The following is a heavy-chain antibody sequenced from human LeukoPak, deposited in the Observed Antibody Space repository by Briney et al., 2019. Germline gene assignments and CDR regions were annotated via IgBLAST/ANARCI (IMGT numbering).Heavy chain of an antibody. CDR1: GGSISSSSYY. Sequence: SETLPLTCTVSGGSISSSSYYWGWIRQPPGKGLEWIGEIYHSGSTNYNPSLKSRVTISVDKSKNQFSLKLSSVTAADTAVYYCASLVGYGDSSDYWGQGTLVTVSS. V-gene: IGHV4-39*07. CDR2: IYHSGST. CDR3: ASLVGYGDSSDY. D-gene: IGHD4-17*01. J-gene: IGHJ4*02.